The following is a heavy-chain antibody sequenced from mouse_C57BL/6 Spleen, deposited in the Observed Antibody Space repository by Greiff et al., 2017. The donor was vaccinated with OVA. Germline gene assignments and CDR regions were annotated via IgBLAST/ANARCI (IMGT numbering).Heavy chain of an antibody. V-gene: IGHV1-76*01. J-gene: IGHJ4*01. D-gene: IGHD1-1*01. CDR1: GYTFTDYY. CDR3: ARSGGSSRYYAMDY. CDR2: IYPGSGNT. Sequence: QVQLKQSGAELVRPGASVKLSCKASGYTFTDYYINWVKQRPGQGLEWIARIYPGSGNTYYNEKFKGKATLTAEKSSSTAYMQLSSLTSEDSAVYFCARSGGSSRYYAMDYWGQGTSVTVSS.